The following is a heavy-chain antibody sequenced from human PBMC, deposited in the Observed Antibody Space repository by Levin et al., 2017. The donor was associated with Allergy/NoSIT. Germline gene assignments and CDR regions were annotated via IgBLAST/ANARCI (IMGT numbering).Heavy chain of an antibody. Sequence: GGSLRLSCTASGFTFRNCWMHWVRQVPGRGLVWVSLIDNDGTDTRYADSVKGRFTISRDNAKNTLYLQMNSLTVDDTAVYYCVQELGSTWTDTHWGHGALVIVSS. CDR1: GFTFRNCW. CDR2: IDNDGTDT. CDR3: VQELGSTWTDTH. V-gene: IGHV3-74*01. D-gene: IGHD6-6*01. J-gene: IGHJ4*01.